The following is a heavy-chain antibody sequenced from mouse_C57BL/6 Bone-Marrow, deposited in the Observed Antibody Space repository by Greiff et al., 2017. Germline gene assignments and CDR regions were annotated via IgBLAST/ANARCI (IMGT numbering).Heavy chain of an antibody. Sequence: EVQVVESGGGLVQPGGSLKLSCAASGFTFSDYGMAWVRQAPRKGPEWVAFISNLAYSIYYADTVTGRFTISRENAKNTLYLEMSSLRSEDTAMYYCARQRGNYWYFDVWGTGTTVTVSS. V-gene: IGHV5-15*01. CDR1: GFTFSDYG. CDR3: ARQRGNYWYFDV. D-gene: IGHD2-1*01. J-gene: IGHJ1*03. CDR2: ISNLAYSI.